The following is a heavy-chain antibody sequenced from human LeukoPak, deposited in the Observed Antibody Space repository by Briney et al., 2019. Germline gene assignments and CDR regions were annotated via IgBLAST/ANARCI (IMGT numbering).Heavy chain of an antibody. V-gene: IGHV3-11*01. CDR3: ARDGEQWPTLNAFDI. D-gene: IGHD6-19*01. CDR2: ISSSGSTI. J-gene: IGHJ3*02. CDR1: GFTFSDYY. Sequence: PGGSLRLSCAASGFTFSDYYMSWIRQAPGKGLEWVPYISSSGSTIYYADSVKGRFTISRDNAKNSLYLQMNSLRAEDTAVYYCARDGEQWPTLNAFDIWGQGTMVTVSS.